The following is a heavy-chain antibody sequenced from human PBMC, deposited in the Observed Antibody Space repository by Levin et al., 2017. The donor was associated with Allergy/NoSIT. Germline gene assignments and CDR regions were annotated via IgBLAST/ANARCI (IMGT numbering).Heavy chain of an antibody. J-gene: IGHJ6*03. CDR2: IYYSGST. D-gene: IGHD3-9*01. CDR3: ARHGKPYLTGYSTYYYYYYMDV. CDR1: GGSISSYY. V-gene: IGHV4-59*08. Sequence: PSETLSLTCTVSGGSISSYYWSWIRQPPGKGLEWIGYIYYSGSTNYNPSLKSRVTISVDTSKNQFSLKLSSVTAADTAVYYCARHGKPYLTGYSTYYYYYYMDVWGKGTTVTVSS.